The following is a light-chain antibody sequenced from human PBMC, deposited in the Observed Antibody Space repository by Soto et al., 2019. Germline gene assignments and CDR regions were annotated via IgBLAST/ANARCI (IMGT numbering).Light chain of an antibody. CDR2: DNN. V-gene: IGLV1-51*01. J-gene: IGLJ2*01. CDR3: GTWDSSLSDVV. CDR1: SSNIGNNY. Sequence: QAVVTQPPSVSAAPGQKVTISCSGSSSNIGNNYVSWYQQLPGTAPKLLIYDNNKRPSGIPDRFSGSKSGTSATLGITGLQTGAAAYYYCGTWDSSLSDVVFGGGTKVTVL.